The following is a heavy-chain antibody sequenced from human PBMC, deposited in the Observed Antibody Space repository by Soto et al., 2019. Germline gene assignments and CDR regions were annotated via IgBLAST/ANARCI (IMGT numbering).Heavy chain of an antibody. CDR3: AKDLLVGSSWTKSFDY. V-gene: IGHV3-23*01. D-gene: IGHD6-13*01. CDR1: GFTFSSYA. CDR2: ISGSGGST. Sequence: WGSLRLSCAASGFTFSSYAMSWVRQAPGKGLEWVSAISGSGGSTYYADSVKGRFTISRDNSKNTLYLQMNSLRAEDTAVYYCAKDLLVGSSWTKSFDYWGQGTLVTVSP. J-gene: IGHJ4*02.